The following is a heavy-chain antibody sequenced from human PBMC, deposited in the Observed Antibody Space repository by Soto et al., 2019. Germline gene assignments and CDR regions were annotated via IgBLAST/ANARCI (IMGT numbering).Heavy chain of an antibody. V-gene: IGHV4-31*03. CDR3: ARGYRQSGYSSSSVFDY. Sequence: QVQLRESGPGLVKPSQTLSLTCTVSGGSINSGGYYWNWIRQHPGKGLEWIGYMYYSGSTYYNPFLRSRVIISADTSENHFSLKLRSVTAADTAVYFCARGYRQSGYSSSSVFDYWGQGTLVNVPS. J-gene: IGHJ4*02. CDR2: MYYSGST. CDR1: GGSINSGGYY. D-gene: IGHD6-13*01.